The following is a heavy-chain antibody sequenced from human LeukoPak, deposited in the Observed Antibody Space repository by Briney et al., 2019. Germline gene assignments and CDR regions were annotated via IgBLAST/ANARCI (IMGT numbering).Heavy chain of an antibody. V-gene: IGHV5-51*01. D-gene: IGHD6-13*01. CDR1: GYNFITYW. J-gene: IGHJ6*02. CDR2: ISPGNSDT. CDR3: ARHRVDSSSPRGMDV. Sequence: GESLKISCKGSGYNFITYWIGWVRQMPGKGLEWMGIISPGNSDTKYSPSSQGQVTFSADKSISTAYLQWSSLKASDTAIYYCARHRVDSSSPRGMDVWGQGTTVTVSS.